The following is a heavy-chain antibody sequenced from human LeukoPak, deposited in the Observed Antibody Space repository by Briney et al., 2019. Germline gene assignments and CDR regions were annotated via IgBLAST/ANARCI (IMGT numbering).Heavy chain of an antibody. CDR2: TYYRSKWYY. J-gene: IGHJ4*02. CDR1: GDSVSTNSAA. V-gene: IGHV6-1*01. D-gene: IGHD2-2*01. Sequence: SQTLSLTCAISGDSVSTNSAAWNWIRQSPSRGFEWLVRTYYRSKWYYDYAVSVNTRITINPDASKNQFSLQLNSVTPEDTAVYYCARDYYCSSVSCSFDYWGQGTLVAVSS. CDR3: ARDYYCSSVSCSFDY.